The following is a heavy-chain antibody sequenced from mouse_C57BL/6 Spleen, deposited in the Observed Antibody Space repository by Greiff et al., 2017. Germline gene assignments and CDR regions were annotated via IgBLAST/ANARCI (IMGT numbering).Heavy chain of an antibody. D-gene: IGHD1-1*01. V-gene: IGHV1-22*01. Sequence: VQLKQSGPELVKPGASVKMSCKASGYTFTDYNMHWVKQSHGKSLEWIGYINTNNGGTSYNQKFKGKATLTVNKSSSTAYMERRSLTSEDSAVYYCASDGSSLGLYAMDYWGQGTSVTVSS. CDR2: INTNNGGT. J-gene: IGHJ4*01. CDR1: GYTFTDYN. CDR3: ASDGSSLGLYAMDY.